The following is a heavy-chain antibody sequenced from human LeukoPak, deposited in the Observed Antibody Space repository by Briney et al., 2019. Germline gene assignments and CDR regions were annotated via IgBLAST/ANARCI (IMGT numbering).Heavy chain of an antibody. CDR3: VMVGTTTRRVY. Sequence: GRSRRLAWAAAGFTFRSHWMHWVRQAPGKGLGWVSSMNSDGSSTTYAESVKGRLTISRAHAQNTLYLQMNSLRAEATAVYYCVMVGTTTRRVYWGQGNLVTVSS. CDR1: GFTFRSHW. J-gene: IGHJ4*02. V-gene: IGHV3-74*01. CDR2: MNSDGSST. D-gene: IGHD1-26*01.